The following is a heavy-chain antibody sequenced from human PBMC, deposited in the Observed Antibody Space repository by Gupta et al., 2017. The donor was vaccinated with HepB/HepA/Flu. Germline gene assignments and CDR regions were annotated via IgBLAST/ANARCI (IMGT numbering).Heavy chain of an antibody. V-gene: IGHV3-23*01. J-gene: IGHJ4*02. CDR1: GFTFSRCA. D-gene: IGHD3-3*01. CDR3: AKRIGDDFWGGY. Sequence: EVQLLESGGGLVQPGGSLRLSCAASGFTFSRCAMSWVRQAPGKGLECVSGISGSGGSTYYADSVKGRFTISRDNSKNTLFLQMNSLRAEDTAIYYCAKRIGDDFWGGYWGQGTLVTVSS. CDR2: ISGSGGST.